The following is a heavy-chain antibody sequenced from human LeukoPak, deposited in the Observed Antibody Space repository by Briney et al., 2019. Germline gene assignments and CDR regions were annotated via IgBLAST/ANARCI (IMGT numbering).Heavy chain of an antibody. CDR2: IFYSGST. V-gene: IGHV4-39*01. CDR1: GGSISTSRFY. J-gene: IGHJ1*01. D-gene: IGHD3-10*01. CDR3: ARTVGEPGAEYFQH. Sequence: PSETLSLTCTVSGGSISTSRFYWGWIRQPPGKWLEWIGSIFYSGSTYYNPSLKSRVTISVDTSKKQFSLKLSSVTAADTAVYYCARTVGEPGAEYFQHWGQGTLVTVSS.